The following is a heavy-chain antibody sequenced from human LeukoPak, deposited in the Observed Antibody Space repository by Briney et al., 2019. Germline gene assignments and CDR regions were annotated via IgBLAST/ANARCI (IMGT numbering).Heavy chain of an antibody. CDR3: ATYDSWSGYNIAY. D-gene: IGHD3-3*01. J-gene: IGHJ4*02. CDR1: GFTFSSYS. Sequence: GGSLRLSCAASGFTFSSYSMNWVRQAPGKGLEWVSSISSSSSYIYYADSVKGRFTISRDNAENSLYLQMNSLKVEDTAIYYCATYDSWSGYNIAYWGQGTLVTVSS. CDR2: ISSSSSYI. V-gene: IGHV3-21*04.